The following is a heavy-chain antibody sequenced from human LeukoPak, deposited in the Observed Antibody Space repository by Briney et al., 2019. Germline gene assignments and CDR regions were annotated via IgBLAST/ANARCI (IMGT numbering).Heavy chain of an antibody. CDR2: INHSGST. Sequence: PSETLSLTCAVYGGSFSGYYWSWIRQPPGKGLEWFGEINHSGSTNYNPSLKSRVTISVDTSKNQFSLKLSSVTAADTAVYYCARAYYGSGSYHADYYGMDVWGQGTTVTVSS. J-gene: IGHJ6*02. V-gene: IGHV4-34*01. CDR1: GGSFSGYY. D-gene: IGHD3-10*01. CDR3: ARAYYGSGSYHADYYGMDV.